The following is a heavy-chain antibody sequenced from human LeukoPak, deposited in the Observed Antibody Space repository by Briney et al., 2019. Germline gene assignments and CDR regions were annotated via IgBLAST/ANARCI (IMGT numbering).Heavy chain of an antibody. CDR3: ARDGAGRELVIGGIDY. Sequence: GGSLRLSCAASGFTFSSYAMSWVRQAPGKGLEWVSAISGSGGSTYYADSVKGRFTISRDNAKNSLYLQMNSLRAEDTAVYYCARDGAGRELVIGGIDYWGQGTLVTVSS. D-gene: IGHD1-26*01. CDR2: ISGSGGST. CDR1: GFTFSSYA. J-gene: IGHJ4*02. V-gene: IGHV3-23*01.